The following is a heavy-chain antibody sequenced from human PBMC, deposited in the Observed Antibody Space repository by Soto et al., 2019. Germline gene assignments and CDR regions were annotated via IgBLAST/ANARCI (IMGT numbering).Heavy chain of an antibody. J-gene: IGHJ3*02. D-gene: IGHD2-21*02. Sequence: PGGSLRLSCAASGFTFSSYAMSWVRQAPGKGLEWVSAISGSGGSTYYADSVKGRFTISRDNSKNTLYLQMNSLRAEDTAVYYCAKEAAYCGGDCYDAFDIWGQGTMVTVSS. V-gene: IGHV3-23*01. CDR2: ISGSGGST. CDR1: GFTFSSYA. CDR3: AKEAAYCGGDCYDAFDI.